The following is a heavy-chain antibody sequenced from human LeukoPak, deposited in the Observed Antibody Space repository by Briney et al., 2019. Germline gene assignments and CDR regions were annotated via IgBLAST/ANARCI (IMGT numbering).Heavy chain of an antibody. D-gene: IGHD1-7*01. CDR3: AGTNRRITGTTSWFDP. J-gene: IGHJ5*02. Sequence: ASVKVSCKASGYTFTGYYMHWVRQAPGQGLEWMGWINPNSGGTNYAQKFQGRVTMTRDTSISTAYMELSRLRSDDTAVYYCAGTNRRITGTTSWFDPWGQGTLVTVSS. CDR1: GYTFTGYY. V-gene: IGHV1-2*02. CDR2: INPNSGGT.